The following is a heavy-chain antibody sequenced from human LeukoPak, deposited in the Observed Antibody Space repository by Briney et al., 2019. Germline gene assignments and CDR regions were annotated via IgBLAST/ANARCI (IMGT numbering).Heavy chain of an antibody. CDR2: INPSGDGT. D-gene: IGHD1-14*01. V-gene: IGHV1-46*01. CDR3: AKETPNTGWFDP. CDR1: GHTFTTYY. J-gene: IGHJ5*02. Sequence: ASVKVSCKASGHTFTTYYVHLVRQAPGQGLEWMGVINPSGDGTNYPQRFQGGVTLTGDTSTSTVYMELSSLRSEDTAIYYCAKETPNTGWFDPWGQGTLVTVSS.